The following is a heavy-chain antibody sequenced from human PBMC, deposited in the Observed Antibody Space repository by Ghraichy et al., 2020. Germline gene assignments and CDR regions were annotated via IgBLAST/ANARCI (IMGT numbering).Heavy chain of an antibody. CDR3: ARVLGDFWSGSNWFDP. Sequence: GESLRLSCAASGFTFSDYYMSWIRQAPGKGLEWVSYISSSDTTIYYADSVKGRFTISRDNAKNSLYLQMNSLRAEDTAVYYCARVLGDFWSGSNWFDPWGQGTLVTVSS. D-gene: IGHD3-3*01. J-gene: IGHJ5*02. CDR1: GFTFSDYY. V-gene: IGHV3-11*01. CDR2: ISSSDTTI.